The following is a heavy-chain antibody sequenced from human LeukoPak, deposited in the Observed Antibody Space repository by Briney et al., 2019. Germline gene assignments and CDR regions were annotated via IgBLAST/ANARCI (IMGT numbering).Heavy chain of an antibody. D-gene: IGHD2-2*01. CDR2: INPNSGGT. V-gene: IGHV1-2*02. Sequence: ASVKVSCKASGYTFTGYYMHWLRQAPGQGLEWMGWINPNSGGTNYAQKFQGRVTMTRDTSISTAYMELSRLRSDDTAVYYCARDPYCSSTSCLSLNFVYWGQGTLVTVSS. J-gene: IGHJ4*02. CDR1: GYTFTGYY. CDR3: ARDPYCSSTSCLSLNFVY.